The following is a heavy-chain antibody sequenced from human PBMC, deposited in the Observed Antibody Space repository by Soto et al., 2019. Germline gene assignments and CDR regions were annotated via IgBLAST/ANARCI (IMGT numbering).Heavy chain of an antibody. Sequence: EVQLVESGGGLIQPGGSLRLSCAVSGFTVSNNYMSWVRQAPGKGLEGVSVIYSGGYTAYGDSVKGRFTISRDNSKNTLFLKKNRRGAGDPAVFYCAPHPGGGGYWGQGTLVTVSS. D-gene: IGHD3-10*01. CDR1: GFTVSNNY. J-gene: IGHJ4*02. CDR3: APHPGGGGY. V-gene: IGHV3-53*01. CDR2: IYSGGYT.